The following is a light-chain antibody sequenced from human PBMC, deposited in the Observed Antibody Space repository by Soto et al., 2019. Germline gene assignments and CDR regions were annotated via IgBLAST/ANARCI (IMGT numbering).Light chain of an antibody. CDR3: QQRSNWLT. CDR1: QSVSSY. V-gene: IGKV3-11*01. Sequence: EIVLTQSPATLSLSPGERATLSCRASQSVSSYLAWYQQKPGQAPRLLIYHASNRATGIPARFSASGSGTDFALTISSLEPEDFAVYYCQQRSNWLTFGGGTKVEIK. CDR2: HAS. J-gene: IGKJ4*01.